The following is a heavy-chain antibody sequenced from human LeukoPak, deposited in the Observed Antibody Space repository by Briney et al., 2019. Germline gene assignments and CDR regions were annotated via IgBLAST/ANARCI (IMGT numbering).Heavy chain of an antibody. D-gene: IGHD4-23*01. V-gene: IGHV3-30*19. CDR2: FPSGGSTK. J-gene: IGHJ3*01. CDR3: ARDMDYGGNDVFDV. Sequence: PGGSLRLSCEASGFNFSSYNMHWVRQAPGKGLEWVAVFPSGGSTKYYADSVKGRFTISGDNAKNTLYLEMKSLRLDDTSVYYCARDMDYGGNDVFDVWGQGTMVTVS. CDR1: GFNFSSYN.